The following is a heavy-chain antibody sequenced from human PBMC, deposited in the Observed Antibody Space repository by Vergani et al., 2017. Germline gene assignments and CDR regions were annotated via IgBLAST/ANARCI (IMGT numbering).Heavy chain of an antibody. J-gene: IGHJ3*02. CDR3: ARGNPYVDFDI. Sequence: QVQLEESGPGLVKPSETLSLTCTVSGSSFNSGSYYWSWLRQPAGKRLEWIGRIHTNGVIHYNPSLNSRATISVDTSRNQISLKLTSVTATDTAIYFCARGNPYVDFDIWGQGTMITVSS. CDR2: IHTNGVI. V-gene: IGHV4-61*02. CDR1: GSSFNSGSYY. D-gene: IGHD3-16*01.